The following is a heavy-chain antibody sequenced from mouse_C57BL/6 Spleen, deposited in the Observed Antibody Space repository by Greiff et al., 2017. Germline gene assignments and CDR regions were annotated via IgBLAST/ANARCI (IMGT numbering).Heavy chain of an antibody. Sequence: VQLQQSGPELVKPGASVKISCKASGYTFTDYYMNWVKQSHGKSLEWIGDINPNNGGTSYNQKFKGKATLTVDKSSSTAYMELRSLTSEDSAVYYCARRLGDYGYLDYWGQGTTLTVSS. CDR3: ARRLGDYGYLDY. D-gene: IGHD2-2*01. V-gene: IGHV1-26*01. J-gene: IGHJ2*01. CDR1: GYTFTDYY. CDR2: INPNNGGT.